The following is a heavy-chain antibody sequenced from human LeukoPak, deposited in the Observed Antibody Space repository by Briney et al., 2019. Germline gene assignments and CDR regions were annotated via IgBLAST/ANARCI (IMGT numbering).Heavy chain of an antibody. Sequence: SETLSLSCTVSGGSISSYYWSWLRQPPGKGLEWIGYIYYSGSTNYNPSLKGRVTISVDTSKNQFSLKLSSVTAADTAVYYCAASSSPEWPYYFDYWGQGTLVTVSS. V-gene: IGHV4-59*01. J-gene: IGHJ4*02. CDR2: IYYSGST. D-gene: IGHD6-6*01. CDR1: GGSISSYY. CDR3: AASSSPEWPYYFDY.